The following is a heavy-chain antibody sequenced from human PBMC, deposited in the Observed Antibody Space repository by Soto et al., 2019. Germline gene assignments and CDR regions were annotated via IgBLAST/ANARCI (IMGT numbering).Heavy chain of an antibody. CDR2: INVYNGNT. CDR1: GYTFSTYP. J-gene: IGHJ4*02. D-gene: IGHD1-20*01. CDR3: AGEFYNLANLDS. Sequence: QVQLVQSGAEVRKPGASVKVSCQASGYTFSTYPITWVRQAPGPGLALLGWINVYNGNTVDTQKFQGRVTMTTDTSPSPDYVALMCLRSDDTPLYSCAGEFYNLANLDSWAQGTLVAVSS. V-gene: IGHV1-18*04.